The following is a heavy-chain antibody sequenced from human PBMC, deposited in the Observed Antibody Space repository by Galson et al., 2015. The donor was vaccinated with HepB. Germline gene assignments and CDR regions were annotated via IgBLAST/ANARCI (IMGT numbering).Heavy chain of an antibody. Sequence: ETLSLTCAVYGGSFSGYYWSWIRQPPGKGLEWIGEIDHSGSTNYNPSLKSRVTISVDTSKNQFSLKLSSVTAADTAVYYCARQAIVVVPAAIIPGGYGMDVWGQGTTVTVSS. CDR1: GGSFSGYY. CDR3: ARQAIVVVPAAIIPGGYGMDV. V-gene: IGHV4-34*01. J-gene: IGHJ6*02. CDR2: IDHSGST. D-gene: IGHD2-2*01.